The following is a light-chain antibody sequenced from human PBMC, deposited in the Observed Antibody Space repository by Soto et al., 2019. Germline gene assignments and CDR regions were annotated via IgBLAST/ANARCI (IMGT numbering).Light chain of an antibody. CDR1: SSNIGNNY. CDR3: ATWDRSLSVGV. V-gene: IGLV1-51*01. J-gene: IGLJ2*01. CDR2: DND. Sequence: QSVLTQPPSVSAAPGQKVTISCSGSSSNIGNNYVFWYQQLPGTAPKLLIYDNDKRPSGIPARFSGSKSGTSATLGITGLQSGDEADYYCATWDRSLSVGVFGGGTQLTVL.